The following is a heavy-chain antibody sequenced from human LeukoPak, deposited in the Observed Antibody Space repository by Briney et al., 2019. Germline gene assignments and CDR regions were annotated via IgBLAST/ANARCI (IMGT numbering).Heavy chain of an antibody. D-gene: IGHD2-2*01. Sequence: GASLKIPCKGSGYSFTSYCFCWVRRLPGKGLVGRGRIVTSDSYTNYNPSFQGHVTISADKSISTAYLQWSSLKASDTAMYYCARLCSSTSCYSDHYYGMDVWGQGTTVTVSS. CDR2: IVTSDSYT. CDR3: ARLCSSTSCYSDHYYGMDV. V-gene: IGHV5-10-1*01. CDR1: GYSFTSYC. J-gene: IGHJ6*02.